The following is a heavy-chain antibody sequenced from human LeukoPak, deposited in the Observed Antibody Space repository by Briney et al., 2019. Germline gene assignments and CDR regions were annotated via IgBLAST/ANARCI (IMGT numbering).Heavy chain of an antibody. V-gene: IGHV4-59*08. D-gene: IGHD5-24*01. CDR2: TYYPGST. CDR1: GDSITSYY. Sequence: PSETLSLTCTVSGDSITSYYWSWIRQPPGKGLEWTGYTYYPGSTSYNPSLKSRAAISLDTSKNQFSLKVSSVTAADTAVYFCARQRDGYNWGFDYWGQGTLVTVSS. CDR3: ARQRDGYNWGFDY. J-gene: IGHJ4*02.